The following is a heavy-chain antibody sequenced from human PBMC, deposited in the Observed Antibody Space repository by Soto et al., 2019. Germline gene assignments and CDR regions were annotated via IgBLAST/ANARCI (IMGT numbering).Heavy chain of an antibody. CDR3: ARCTGAGDFYGMDV. J-gene: IGHJ6*02. Sequence: SVKVSCKASGGTFSSYAISWVRQAPGQGLEWMGGIIPIFGTANYAQKFQGRVKITADESTSTAYIELSSLRSEDTAVYYCARCTGAGDFYGMDVWGQGTTVTSP. D-gene: IGHD2-8*01. CDR2: IIPIFGTA. V-gene: IGHV1-69*13. CDR1: GGTFSSYA.